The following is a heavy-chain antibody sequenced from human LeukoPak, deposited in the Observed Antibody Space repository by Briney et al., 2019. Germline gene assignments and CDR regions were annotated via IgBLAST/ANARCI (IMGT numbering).Heavy chain of an antibody. CDR2: IYDSGST. J-gene: IGHJ4*02. Sequence: PSETLSLTCSVSGGSITSYYWSWIRQPPGKRLEWIGHIYDSGSTNYNPSLKSRVTISVDTSKSQFSLRLSSVTAADTAVYYCARVTGYMIEDYFDYWGQGTLVTVSS. CDR1: GGSITSYY. CDR3: ARVTGYMIEDYFDY. V-gene: IGHV4-59*01. D-gene: IGHD3-22*01.